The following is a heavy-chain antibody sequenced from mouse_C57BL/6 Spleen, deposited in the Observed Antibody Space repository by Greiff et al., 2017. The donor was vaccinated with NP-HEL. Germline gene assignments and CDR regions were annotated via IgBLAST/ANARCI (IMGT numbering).Heavy chain of an antibody. V-gene: IGHV1-26*01. CDR1: GYTFTDYY. CDR3: ARRGGYYYCKAMDY. CDR2: INPKNGST. J-gene: IGHJ4*01. D-gene: IGHD1-1*01. Sequence: EVQLKQSGPELVKPGASVKISCKASGYTFTDYYMNWVKQSHGKSLEWIGDINPKNGSTSYNQKFKGKATLTVDKSSSTAYMELHSLTSEDSAVYCCARRGGYYYCKAMDYWGQGTSVTVSS.